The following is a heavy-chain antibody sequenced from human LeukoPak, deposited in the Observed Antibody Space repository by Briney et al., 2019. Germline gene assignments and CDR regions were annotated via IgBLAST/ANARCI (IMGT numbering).Heavy chain of an antibody. CDR2: IYYSGST. CDR3: ARVGYWDYYDSSGFFAFDI. J-gene: IGHJ3*02. V-gene: IGHV4-30-4*08. Sequence: PSETLSLTCTVSGGSISSGDYYWSWIRQPPGKGLEWIGYIYYSGSTYYNPSLKSRVTISVDTSKNQFSLKLSSVTAADTAVYYRARVGYWDYYDSSGFFAFDIWGQGTMVTVSS. CDR1: GGSISSGDYY. D-gene: IGHD3-22*01.